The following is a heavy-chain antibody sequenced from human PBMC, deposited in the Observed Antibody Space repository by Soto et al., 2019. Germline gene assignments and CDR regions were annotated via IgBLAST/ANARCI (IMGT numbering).Heavy chain of an antibody. CDR1: GYTFTSYG. V-gene: IGHV1-18*01. CDR2: ISAYNGNT. D-gene: IGHD4-17*01. J-gene: IGHJ4*02. CDR3: ARDSPTVTTLVDRGPNS. Sequence: QVQLVQSGAEVKKPGASVKVSCKASGYTFTSYGISWVRQAPGQGLEWMGWISAYNGNTNYAQKLQGRVTMTTDTSTSTAYMELRSLRSDDSAVYYCARDSPTVTTLVDRGPNSWGQGTLVTVSS.